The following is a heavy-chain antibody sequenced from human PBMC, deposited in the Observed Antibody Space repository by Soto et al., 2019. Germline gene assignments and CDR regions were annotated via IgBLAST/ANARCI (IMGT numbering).Heavy chain of an antibody. V-gene: IGHV3-30-3*01. CDR1: GFTFSSYA. CDR3: ARDFQFNGIVGQQLIGYYFDY. J-gene: IGHJ4*02. CDR2: ISYDGSNK. D-gene: IGHD6-13*01. Sequence: GGSLRLSCAASGFTFSSYAMHWVRQAPGKGLEWVAVISYDGSNKYYADSVKGRFTISRDNSKNTLYLRMNSLRAEDTAVYYCARDFQFNGIVGQQLIGYYFDYWGQGTLVTVSS.